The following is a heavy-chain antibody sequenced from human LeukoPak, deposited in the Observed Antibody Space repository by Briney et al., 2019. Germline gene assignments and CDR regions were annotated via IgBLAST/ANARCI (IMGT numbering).Heavy chain of an antibody. CDR3: ARVSYDSSGYYPDY. J-gene: IGHJ4*02. CDR2: IYYSGST. Sequence: SETLSLTCAVSSYSISSGSYWSWIRQPPGKGLEWIGYIYYSGSTNYNPSLKSRVTISVDTSKNQFSLKLSSVTAADTAVYYCARVSYDSSGYYPDYWGQGTLVTVSS. D-gene: IGHD3-22*01. CDR1: SYSISSGSY. V-gene: IGHV4-61*01.